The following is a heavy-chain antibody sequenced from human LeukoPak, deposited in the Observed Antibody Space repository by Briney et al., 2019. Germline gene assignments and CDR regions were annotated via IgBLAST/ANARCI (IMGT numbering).Heavy chain of an antibody. Sequence: GGSLRLSCAASGFTFSSYWMHWVRQAPGKGLVWVSRIHSDGSSTSYADSVRGRSTISRDDAKSTLYLQMNSLRAEDTAVYYCARSGWSYYFDYWGQGTLVTVSS. D-gene: IGHD6-19*01. CDR2: IHSDGSST. CDR3: ARSGWSYYFDY. V-gene: IGHV3-74*01. CDR1: GFTFSSYW. J-gene: IGHJ4*02.